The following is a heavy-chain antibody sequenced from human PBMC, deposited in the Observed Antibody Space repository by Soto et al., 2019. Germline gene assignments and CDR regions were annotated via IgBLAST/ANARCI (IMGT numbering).Heavy chain of an antibody. CDR2: IKSKTDGGTT. CDR3: TTDFRDLYSSGWTAGGPFDY. V-gene: IGHV3-15*01. D-gene: IGHD6-19*01. CDR1: GFTFSNAW. Sequence: PWGSLRLSCAASGFTFSNAWMSWVRQAPGKGLEWVGRIKSKTDGGTTDYAAPVKGRFTISRDDSKNTLYLQMNSLKTEDTAVYYCTTDFRDLYSSGWTAGGPFDYWGQGTLVTVSS. J-gene: IGHJ4*02.